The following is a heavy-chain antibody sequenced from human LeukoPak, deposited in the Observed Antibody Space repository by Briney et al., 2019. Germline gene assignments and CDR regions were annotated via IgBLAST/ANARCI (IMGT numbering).Heavy chain of an antibody. CDR3: ARDLVGYSTPGVGIDY. D-gene: IGHD6-13*01. Sequence: SETLSLTCAVYGGSFSDYYWSWIRQPPGKGLEWIGEINQSGSANYNPSLKSRVTISVDTSKNQFSLKLSSVTAADTAVYYCARDLVGYSTPGVGIDYWGQGTLVTVSS. J-gene: IGHJ4*02. V-gene: IGHV4-34*01. CDR1: GGSFSDYY. CDR2: INQSGSA.